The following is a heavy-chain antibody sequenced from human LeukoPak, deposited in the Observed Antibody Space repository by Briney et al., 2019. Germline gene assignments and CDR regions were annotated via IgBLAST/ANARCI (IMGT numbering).Heavy chain of an antibody. CDR3: ARLKEGIDY. CDR2: ILYDEK. Sequence: GGSLRLSCAASGFTFSSFGMHWVRQAPGRGLEWVALILYDEKYYADSVKGRFTISRDNSKNTLYLQMDNLRAEDTAVYYCARLKEGIDYWGQGTLVTVAS. D-gene: IGHD3-10*01. CDR1: GFTFSSFG. J-gene: IGHJ4*02. V-gene: IGHV3-33*05.